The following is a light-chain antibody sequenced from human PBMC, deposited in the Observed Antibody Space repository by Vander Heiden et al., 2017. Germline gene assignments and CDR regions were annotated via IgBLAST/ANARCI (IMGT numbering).Light chain of an antibody. V-gene: IGKV3-20*01. CDR1: QSVPNTY. CDR2: GTS. Sequence: EIVLTQSPGTLSLSPGEGATLPCRASQSVPNTYIAWYQQKPGQAPRLVVFGTSARATDIPDRFSGSGSGTDFTLTIDRLEPEDFAIYYCQHYGTSVFTFGPGTKVDFK. J-gene: IGKJ3*01. CDR3: QHYGTSVFT.